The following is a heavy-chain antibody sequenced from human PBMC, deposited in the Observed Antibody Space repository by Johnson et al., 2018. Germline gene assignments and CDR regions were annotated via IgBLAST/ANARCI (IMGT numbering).Heavy chain of an antibody. D-gene: IGHD6-19*01. J-gene: IGHJ4*02. CDR1: GFTFSSYG. CDR2: ISYDGSHK. CDR3: AKDYTPDSRWDIDY. V-gene: IGHV3-30*18. Sequence: QVQLVQSGGGVVQPGRSXRLSCAASGFTFSSYGMHWVRQAPGKGLEWVALISYDGSHKYYADSVKGRFTVSRDNSNNMLYLQMNSLRAEDTAVYYCAKDYTPDSRWDIDYWGQGTLVIVS.